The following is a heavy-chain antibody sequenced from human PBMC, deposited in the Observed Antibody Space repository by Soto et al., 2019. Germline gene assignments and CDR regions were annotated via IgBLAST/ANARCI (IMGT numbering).Heavy chain of an antibody. CDR3: AVGPHYYGSGSYYSPLDY. Sequence: SETLSLTCTVSGGSISSSSYYWGWIRQPPGKGLEWIGSIYYSGSTYYNPSLKSRVTISVDTSKNQFSLKLSSVTAADTAVYYCAVGPHYYGSGSYYSPLDYWGQGTLVTVSS. CDR1: GGSISSSSYY. J-gene: IGHJ4*02. V-gene: IGHV4-39*01. CDR2: IYYSGST. D-gene: IGHD3-10*01.